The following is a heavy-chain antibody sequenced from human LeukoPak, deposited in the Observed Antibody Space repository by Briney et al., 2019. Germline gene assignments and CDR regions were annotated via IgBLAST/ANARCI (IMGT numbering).Heavy chain of an antibody. V-gene: IGHV4-38-2*01. D-gene: IGHD3-22*01. CDR1: GYSITNGDY. J-gene: IGHJ6*03. CDR3: ARAYLLLYHMDV. Sequence: PSETLSLTCVVSGYSITNGDYWAWIRQSPGKGKGLEWIGSIYHGGSTYYNPSLRSRVTISEDTSNNHLSLNLRSVTAADTAIYFCARAYLLLYHMDVWGRGTTVTVSS. CDR2: IYHGGST.